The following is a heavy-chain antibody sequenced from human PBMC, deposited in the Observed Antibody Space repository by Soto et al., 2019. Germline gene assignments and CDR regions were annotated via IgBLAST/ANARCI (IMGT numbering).Heavy chain of an antibody. CDR2: IIPIFGTA. D-gene: IGHD3-16*02. Sequence: QVQLVQSGAEVRKPGSSVKVSCKASGGTFSRHAISWVRQAPGQGLEWMGGIIPIFGTANYAQKFQGRVTITADESTSTAYMELSSLRSEDTAVYYCASSLGLRLGELSLDIWGQGTMVTVSS. CDR3: ASSLGLRLGELSLDI. CDR1: GGTFSRHA. J-gene: IGHJ3*02. V-gene: IGHV1-69*01.